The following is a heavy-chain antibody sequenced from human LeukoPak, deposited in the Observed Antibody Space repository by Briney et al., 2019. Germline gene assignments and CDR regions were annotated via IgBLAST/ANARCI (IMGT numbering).Heavy chain of an antibody. CDR2: IYYSGST. CDR1: GGSISSSSYY. CDR3: ARVGNPLVTVFAWFDP. Sequence: SETLSLTCTVSGGSISSSSYYWGWIRQPPGKGLEWIGSIYYSGSTYYNLSLKSRVTISVDTSKNQFSLKLSSVTAADTAVYYCARVGNPLVTVFAWFDPWGQGTLVTVSS. V-gene: IGHV4-39*07. J-gene: IGHJ5*02. D-gene: IGHD3-3*01.